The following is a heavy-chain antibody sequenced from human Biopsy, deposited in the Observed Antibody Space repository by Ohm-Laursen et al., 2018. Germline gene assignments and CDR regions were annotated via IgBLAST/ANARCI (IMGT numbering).Heavy chain of an antibody. J-gene: IGHJ6*02. V-gene: IGHV3-30*03. CDR1: GFPFTGFS. CDR2: ISHDGSKT. Sequence: SLRLSCAASGFPFTGFSMDWVRQAPGKGLEWVAAISHDGSKTDYGDSVKGRLNISRDNSKNSLYLQLNSLRVEDTAVYYCARDSSRRAREGGMDVWGQGTTVTVSS. CDR3: ARDSSRRAREGGMDV. D-gene: IGHD6-6*01.